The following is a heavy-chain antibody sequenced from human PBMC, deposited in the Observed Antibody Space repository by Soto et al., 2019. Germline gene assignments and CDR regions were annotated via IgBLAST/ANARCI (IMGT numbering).Heavy chain of an antibody. CDR3: ARWGYNWNYADYYYGMDV. V-gene: IGHV6-1*01. D-gene: IGHD1-7*01. CDR2: TYYRSKWYN. J-gene: IGHJ6*02. Sequence: PSQTLSLTCAISGDSVSSNSAAWNWIRQSPSRGLEWLGRTYYRSKWYNDYAVSVKSRITINPDTSKNQFSLQLNSVTPEDTAVYYCARWGYNWNYADYYYGMDVWGQGTTVTVSS. CDR1: GDSVSSNSAA.